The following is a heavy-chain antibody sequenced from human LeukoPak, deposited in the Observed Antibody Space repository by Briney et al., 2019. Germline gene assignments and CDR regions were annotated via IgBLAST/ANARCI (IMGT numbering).Heavy chain of an antibody. Sequence: GGSLRLSCAASGFTFSSYSMNWVRQAPGKGLEWVSHITASGTAMFYADSAKGRFTISRDSAKNSLYLQMNSLRAEDTAVYYCARFRTWGDKAFDYWGQGTLVTVSS. CDR3: ARFRTWGDKAFDY. D-gene: IGHD2-21*02. V-gene: IGHV3-48*01. CDR1: GFTFSSYS. CDR2: ITASGTAM. J-gene: IGHJ4*02.